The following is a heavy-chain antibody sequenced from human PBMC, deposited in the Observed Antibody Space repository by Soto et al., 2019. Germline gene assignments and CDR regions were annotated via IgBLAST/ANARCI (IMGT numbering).Heavy chain of an antibody. V-gene: IGHV3-9*01. CDR2: ISWNSGSI. CDR1: GFTFDDYA. D-gene: IGHD5-12*01. Sequence: CLRVSCAASGFTFDDYAMHWVRQAPGKGLEWVSGISWNSGSIGYADSVKGRFTISRDNAKNSLYLQMNSLRAEDTALYYCAKDRLGSGHAFDYWGQGTLVTVSS. J-gene: IGHJ4*02. CDR3: AKDRLGSGHAFDY.